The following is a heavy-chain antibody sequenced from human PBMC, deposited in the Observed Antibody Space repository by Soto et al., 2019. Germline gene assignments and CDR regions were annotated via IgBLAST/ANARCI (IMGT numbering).Heavy chain of an antibody. D-gene: IGHD2-2*01. Sequence: EVQLLESGGGLVQPGGSLRLSCAASGFTFSSYAMRWVRQAPGKGLEWVSAISGSGGSTYYADYVKGRFTISIDNSKNEMSLQMNSRRAQDTAVYYCAKDHYHLHGYFDLWGLCTLVTVSS. CDR1: GFTFSSYA. J-gene: IGHJ2*01. V-gene: IGHV3-23*01. CDR2: ISGSGGST. CDR3: AKDHYHLHGYFDL.